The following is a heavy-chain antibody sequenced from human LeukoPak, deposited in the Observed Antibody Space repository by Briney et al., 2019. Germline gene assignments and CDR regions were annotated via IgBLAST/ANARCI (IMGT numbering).Heavy chain of an antibody. CDR1: GGSISGYY. J-gene: IGHJ4*02. V-gene: IGHV4-59*01. Sequence: PSETLSLTCTVSGGSISGYYWSWIRQPPGKGLEWIGYIYYSGSTNYNPSLKSRVTISVDTSKNQFSLKLSSVTAADTAVYYCARVGGYEFDYWGQGTLVTVSS. CDR3: ARVGGYEFDY. D-gene: IGHD5-12*01. CDR2: IYYSGST.